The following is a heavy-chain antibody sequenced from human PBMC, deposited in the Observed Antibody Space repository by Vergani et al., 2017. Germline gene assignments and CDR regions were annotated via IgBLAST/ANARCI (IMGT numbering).Heavy chain of an antibody. CDR1: GFTFSSYA. CDR3: ARGAGKTYCSGGSCRFYYYGMDV. D-gene: IGHD2-15*01. Sequence: EVQLLESGGGLVQPGGSLRLSCAASGFTFSSYAMSWVRQAPGKGLEWVSAISGSGGSTYYADSVKGRFTISRDNSKNTLYLQMNSLRAEDTAVYYCARGAGKTYCSGGSCRFYYYGMDVWGQGTTVTVSS. V-gene: IGHV3-23*01. J-gene: IGHJ6*02. CDR2: ISGSGGST.